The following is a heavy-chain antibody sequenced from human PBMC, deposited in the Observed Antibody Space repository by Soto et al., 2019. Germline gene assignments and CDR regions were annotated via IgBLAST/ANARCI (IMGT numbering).Heavy chain of an antibody. D-gene: IGHD2-2*01. V-gene: IGHV1-3*01. CDR2: INAGNGDT. CDR3: VRDVSSSIDC. Sequence: ASVKVSCKASGYTFTAYALHWVRQAPGHRLEWMGWINAGNGDTKYSHKFQDRATIYRDTSASTVYMEMSSLRSEDTTVYYCVRDVSSSIDCWGQGTPVTVSS. CDR1: GYTFTAYA. J-gene: IGHJ4*02.